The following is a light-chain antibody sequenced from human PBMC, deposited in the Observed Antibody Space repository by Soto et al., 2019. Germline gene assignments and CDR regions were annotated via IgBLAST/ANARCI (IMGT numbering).Light chain of an antibody. CDR2: DVS. Sequence: SVLAPPASVSGAPGQSITISCTGTSSAVGRYNYVSWFQQHPGKAPKLLIYDVSNWPSGVSDRFSGSKSGNTASLTISGLQAEDEADYYCSSFTTSSTFVFGSGTKVAVL. J-gene: IGLJ1*01. V-gene: IGLV2-14*01. CDR1: SSAVGRYNY. CDR3: SSFTTSSTFV.